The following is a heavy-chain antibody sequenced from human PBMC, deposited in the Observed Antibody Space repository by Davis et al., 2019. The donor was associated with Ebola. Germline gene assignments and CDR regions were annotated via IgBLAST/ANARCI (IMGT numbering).Heavy chain of an antibody. CDR3: AKLRCSSTSCSSDY. CDR1: GFTFSSYS. V-gene: IGHV3-21*04. CDR2: ISSSSSYI. D-gene: IGHD2-2*01. J-gene: IGHJ4*02. Sequence: GESLKISCAASGFTFSSYSMNWVRQAPGKGLEWVSSISSSSSYIYYADSVKGRFTISRDNAKNSLYLQMNSLRAEDTAVYYCAKLRCSSTSCSSDYWGQGTLVTVSS.